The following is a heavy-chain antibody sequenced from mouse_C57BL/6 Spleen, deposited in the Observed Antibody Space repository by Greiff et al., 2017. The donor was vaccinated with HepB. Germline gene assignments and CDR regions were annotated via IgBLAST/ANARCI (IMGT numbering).Heavy chain of an antibody. CDR3: AHYYGSGYYAMDY. D-gene: IGHD1-1*01. Sequence: QVQLQQSGPELVKPGASVKLSCKASGYTFTSYDINWVKQRPGQGLEWIGWIYPRDGSTKYNEKFKGKATLTVDTSSSTAYMELHSLTSEDSAVYFCAHYYGSGYYAMDYWGQGTSVTVSS. CDR1: GYTFTSYD. V-gene: IGHV1-85*01. J-gene: IGHJ4*01. CDR2: IYPRDGST.